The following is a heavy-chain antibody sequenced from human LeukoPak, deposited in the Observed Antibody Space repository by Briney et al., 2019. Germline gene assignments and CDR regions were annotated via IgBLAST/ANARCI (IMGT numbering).Heavy chain of an antibody. D-gene: IGHD3-10*01. Sequence: SETLSLTCTVSGGSISSYYWSWIRQPAGKGLEWIGRIYTSGSTNYNPSLKSRVTMSVDTSKNQFSLKLSSVTAADTAVYYCARTSLLWFGELLYSPAEYFQHWGQGTLVTVSS. CDR1: GGSISSYY. CDR2: IYTSGST. J-gene: IGHJ1*01. V-gene: IGHV4-4*07. CDR3: ARTSLLWFGELLYSPAEYFQH.